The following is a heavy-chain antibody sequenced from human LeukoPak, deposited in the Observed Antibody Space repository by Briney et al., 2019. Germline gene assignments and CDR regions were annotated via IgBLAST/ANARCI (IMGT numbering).Heavy chain of an antibody. CDR3: AGDYFVGGIAAPLHYYYYMDV. Sequence: PGGSLRLSCAASGFTFSSYSMNWVRQAPGKGLEWVSSISSSSSYIYYADSVKGRFTISRDNAKNSLYLQMNSLRAEDTAVYYCAGDYFVGGIAAPLHYYYYMDVWGKGTTVTVSS. CDR2: ISSSSSYI. J-gene: IGHJ6*03. CDR1: GFTFSSYS. V-gene: IGHV3-21*01. D-gene: IGHD6-6*01.